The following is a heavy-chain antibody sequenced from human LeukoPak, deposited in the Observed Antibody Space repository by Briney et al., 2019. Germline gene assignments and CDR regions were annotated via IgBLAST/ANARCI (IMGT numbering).Heavy chain of an antibody. CDR1: GFTFDDYA. V-gene: IGHV3-9*01. Sequence: GGPLRLSCAASGFTFDDYAMHWVRQAPGKGLEWASGISWNSGSIGYADSVKGRFTISRDNAKNSLYLQMNSLRAEDTALYYCAKGAVAGLGEDYFDYWGQGTLVTVSS. J-gene: IGHJ4*02. CDR3: AKGAVAGLGEDYFDY. D-gene: IGHD6-19*01. CDR2: ISWNSGSI.